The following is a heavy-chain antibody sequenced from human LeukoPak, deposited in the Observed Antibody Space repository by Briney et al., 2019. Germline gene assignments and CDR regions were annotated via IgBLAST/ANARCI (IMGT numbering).Heavy chain of an antibody. CDR2: INPNSGGT. V-gene: IGHV1-2*02. CDR1: GYTFTGYY. J-gene: IGHJ3*02. CDR3: ARDGRRVAGRGGIDI. Sequence: GASVKVSCKASGYTFTGYYMHWVRQAPGQGLEWMGWINPNSGGTNYAQKFQGRVTMTRDTSISTAYMELSRLRSDDTAVYYCARDGRRVAGRGGIDIWGQGTMVTVSS. D-gene: IGHD6-19*01.